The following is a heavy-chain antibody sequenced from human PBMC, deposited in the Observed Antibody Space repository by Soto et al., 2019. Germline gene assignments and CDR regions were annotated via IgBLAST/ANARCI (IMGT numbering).Heavy chain of an antibody. CDR1: GFTFSSYT. Sequence: GGSLRLSCAASGFTFSSYTMSWVRQAPGKGLEWVSGISGSIYYADSVKGRFTISRDNSQNTLYLQMNSLRAEDTAVYYCARDGVGATTFFGYFDYWGQGALVTVSS. CDR2: ISGSI. D-gene: IGHD1-26*01. V-gene: IGHV3-23*01. CDR3: ARDGVGATTFFGYFDY. J-gene: IGHJ4*02.